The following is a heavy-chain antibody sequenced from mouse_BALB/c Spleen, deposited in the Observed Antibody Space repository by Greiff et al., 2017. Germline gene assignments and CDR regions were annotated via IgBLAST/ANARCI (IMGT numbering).Heavy chain of an antibody. J-gene: IGHJ1*01. V-gene: IGHV1-69*01. CDR2: IDTSDSYT. Sequence: VQLQQPGAELVMPGASVKMSCKASGYTFTDYWMHWVKQRPGQGLEWIGAIDTSDSYTSYNQKFKGKATLTVDESSSTAYMQLSSLTSEDSAVYYCARLRGATWYFDVWGAGTTVTVSS. CDR1: GYTFTDYW. CDR3: ARLRGATWYFDV.